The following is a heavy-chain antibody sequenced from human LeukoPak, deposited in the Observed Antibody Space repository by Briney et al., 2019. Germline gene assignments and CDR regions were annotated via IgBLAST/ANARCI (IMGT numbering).Heavy chain of an antibody. D-gene: IGHD1-26*01. V-gene: IGHV3-30*18. J-gene: IGHJ4*02. CDR3: AKGRVGGSYFDY. Sequence: GGSLRLSCAASGFTFSSYGMHWVRQAPGKGLEWVAVISYDGSNKYYADSVKGRFTISRDNSKNTLYLQMNGLRAEDTAVYYCAKGRVGGSYFDYWGQGTLVTVSS. CDR1: GFTFSSYG. CDR2: ISYDGSNK.